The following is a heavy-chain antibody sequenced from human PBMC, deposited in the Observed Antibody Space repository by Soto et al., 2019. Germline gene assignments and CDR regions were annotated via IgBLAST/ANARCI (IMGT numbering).Heavy chain of an antibody. D-gene: IGHD6-6*01. CDR2: INPSGGST. J-gene: IGHJ6*02. V-gene: IGHV1-46*01. Sequence: ASVKVSCKASGYTFTSYYMHWVRQAPGQGLEWMGIINPSGGSTSYAQKFQGRVTMTRDTSTSTVYMELSSLRSEDTAVYYCARPMYSCSSYYYYYYGMDVWGQGTTVTVAS. CDR1: GYTFTSYY. CDR3: ARPMYSCSSYYYYYYGMDV.